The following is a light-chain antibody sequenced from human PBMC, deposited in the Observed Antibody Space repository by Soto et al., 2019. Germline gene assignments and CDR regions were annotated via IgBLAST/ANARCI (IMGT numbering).Light chain of an antibody. CDR3: TSYTPSSTYV. CDR1: SSDVGNYDY. V-gene: IGLV2-14*03. J-gene: IGLJ1*01. Sequence: QSALTQPASVSGSPGQSITISCTRTSSDVGNYDYVSWYQQYPGKAPKLMIYAVSRRPSGVSNRFSGSKSGNTASLTISGLQAEDEADYYCTSYTPSSTYVFGTGTKLTVL. CDR2: AVS.